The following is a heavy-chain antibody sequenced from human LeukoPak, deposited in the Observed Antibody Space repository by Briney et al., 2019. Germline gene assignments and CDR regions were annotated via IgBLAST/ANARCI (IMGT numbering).Heavy chain of an antibody. J-gene: IGHJ4*02. CDR2: INWNGGST. D-gene: IGHD4-23*01. Sequence: GGSLRLSCAASGFTFDDYGMSWVRQAPGKGLEWVSGINWNGGSTGYADSVKGRFTISRDNAKNSLYLQMNSLRADDIAVYYCVRGDASVAEGGYWGQGSLVTVSS. V-gene: IGHV3-20*04. CDR3: VRGDASVAEGGY. CDR1: GFTFDDYG.